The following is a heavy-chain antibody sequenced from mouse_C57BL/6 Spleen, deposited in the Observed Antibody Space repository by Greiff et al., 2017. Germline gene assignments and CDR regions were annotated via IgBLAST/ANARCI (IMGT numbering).Heavy chain of an antibody. D-gene: IGHD1-1*01. CDR3: TTGATVVATLDYFDY. J-gene: IGHJ2*01. V-gene: IGHV14-1*01. CDR2: IDPEDGDT. CDR1: GFNIKDYY. Sequence: EVKLQESGAELVRPGASVKLSCTASGFNIKDYYMHWVKQRPEQGLEWIGRIDPEDGDTEYAPKFQGKATMTADTSSNTAYLQLSSLTSEDTAVYYCTTGATVVATLDYFDYWGQGTTLTVSS.